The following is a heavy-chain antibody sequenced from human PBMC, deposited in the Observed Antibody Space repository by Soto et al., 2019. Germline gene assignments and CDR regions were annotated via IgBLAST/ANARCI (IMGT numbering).Heavy chain of an antibody. V-gene: IGHV2-5*02. J-gene: IGHJ2*01. CDR3: ARMAGYFDL. CDR1: GFSLSTSGVG. CDR2: IYWDDDK. Sequence: QITLKESGPTLEKPTQTLTLTSTFPGFSLSTSGVGVGWIRQPPGKALEWLALIYWDDDKRYSPSLNSRLTITNDTSKNQVVLTMTDMDPVDTATYYCARMAGYFDLWGRGTLVTVSS.